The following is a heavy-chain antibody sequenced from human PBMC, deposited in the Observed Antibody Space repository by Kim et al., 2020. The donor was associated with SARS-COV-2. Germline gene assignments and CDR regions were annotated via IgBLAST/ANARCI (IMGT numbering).Heavy chain of an antibody. CDR1: GFTFSTYG. J-gene: IGHJ6*02. CDR3: AREVLASTYAMDV. V-gene: IGHV3-21*06. CDR2: IGSSSSDI. Sequence: GGSLRLSCGASGFTFSTYGMNWVRQAPGKGLEWVSSIGSSSSDIYYADSVKGRFTISRDNAMNSLYLQMHSLRAEDTAVYYCAREVLASTYAMDVWGQGTTVTVFS. D-gene: IGHD2-15*01.